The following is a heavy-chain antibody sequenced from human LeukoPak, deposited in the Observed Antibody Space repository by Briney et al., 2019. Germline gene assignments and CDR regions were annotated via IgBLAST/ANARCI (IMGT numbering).Heavy chain of an antibody. J-gene: IGHJ3*02. CDR3: ARVPLPTYYYDSSGDDAFDI. Sequence: PSETLSFTCAVYGGSFSGYYWSWIRQPPGKGLEWIGYIYYSGSTYYNPSLKSRVTISVDTSKNQFSLKLSSVTAADTAVYYCARVPLPTYYYDSSGDDAFDIWGQGTMVTVSS. D-gene: IGHD3-22*01. V-gene: IGHV4-30-4*01. CDR2: IYYSGST. CDR1: GGSFSGYY.